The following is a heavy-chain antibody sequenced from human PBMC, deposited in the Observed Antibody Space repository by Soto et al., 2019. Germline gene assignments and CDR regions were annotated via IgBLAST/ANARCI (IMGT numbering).Heavy chain of an antibody. CDR2: IDPSDSYT. J-gene: IGHJ4*02. Sequence: PGESLKISCKGSGYNVTSYWIDWVRQMPEKGLEWMGRIDPSDSYTNYSPSFQGHVTISADKTISTAYLQWSSLKASDTAMYYCARGRVAVAPLDYWGQGTLVTVSS. V-gene: IGHV5-10-1*01. CDR1: GYNVTSYW. D-gene: IGHD6-19*01. CDR3: ARGRVAVAPLDY.